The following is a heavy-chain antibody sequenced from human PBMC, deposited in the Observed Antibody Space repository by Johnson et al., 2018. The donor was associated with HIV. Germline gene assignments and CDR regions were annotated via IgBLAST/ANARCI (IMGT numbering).Heavy chain of an antibody. J-gene: IGHJ3*02. CDR3: ATIASHGAAFDI. CDR2: IRYDGSNK. Sequence: QVQLVESGGGVVQPGRSLRLSCAASGFTFSSYGMHWVRQAPGKGLEWVTFIRYDGSNKYYADSVKGRFTISRDNSKNTLYLQMNSLRPEDTAAYYCATIASHGAAFDIWGQGTMVTVSS. CDR1: GFTFSSYG. V-gene: IGHV3-30*02. D-gene: IGHD4/OR15-4a*01.